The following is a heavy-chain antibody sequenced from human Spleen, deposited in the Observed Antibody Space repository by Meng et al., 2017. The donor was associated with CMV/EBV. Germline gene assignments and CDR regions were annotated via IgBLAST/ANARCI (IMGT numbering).Heavy chain of an antibody. CDR1: GFIFSSYW. Sequence: GGSLRLSCAASGFIFSSYWMSWVRQAPGKGLEWVANIKQDGSEKYYVDSVKGRFTISRDNAKNTLYLQMNSLRAEDTAVYYCAREGNGMDVWGQGTTVTVSS. CDR2: IKQDGSEK. V-gene: IGHV3-7*01. D-gene: IGHD6-13*01. J-gene: IGHJ6*02. CDR3: AREGNGMDV.